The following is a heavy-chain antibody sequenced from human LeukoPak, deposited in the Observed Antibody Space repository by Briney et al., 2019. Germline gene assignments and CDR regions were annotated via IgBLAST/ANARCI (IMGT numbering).Heavy chain of an antibody. J-gene: IGHJ3*02. D-gene: IGHD5-12*01. CDR1: GFTFSSYS. Sequence: GGSLRLSCAASGFTFSSYSMNWVRQAPGKGLEWVSSISSSSSYIYYADSVKGRFTISRDNAKNSLYLQMNSLRAEDTAVYYCARDVRLRAFDIWGQGTMVTVSS. CDR3: ARDVRLRAFDI. V-gene: IGHV3-21*01. CDR2: ISSSSSYI.